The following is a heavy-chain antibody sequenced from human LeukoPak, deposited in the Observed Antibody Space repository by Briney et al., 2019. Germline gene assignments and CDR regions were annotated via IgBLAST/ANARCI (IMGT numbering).Heavy chain of an antibody. V-gene: IGHV3-48*03. Sequence: GGSLRLSCAASGFTFSSYEMNWVRQAPGKGLEWLSCISSSGGTIYQADSVKGRFTISRDNAKNLQYLQMNSLRAEDTAVYYCVRSTAVLPFDYWGQGIPVTVSS. J-gene: IGHJ4*02. CDR1: GFTFSSYE. CDR2: ISSSGGTI. CDR3: VRSTAVLPFDY. D-gene: IGHD6-6*01.